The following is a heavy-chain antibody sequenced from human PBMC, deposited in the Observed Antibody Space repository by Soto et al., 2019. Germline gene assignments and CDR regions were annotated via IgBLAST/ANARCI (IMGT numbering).Heavy chain of an antibody. Sequence: SETLSLTXAVYGGSFSGYYWSWIRQPPGKGLEWIGEINHSGSTNYNPSLKSRVTISVDTSKNQFSLKLSSVTAADTAVYYCARVFVVVTARNWFDPWGQGTLVTVSS. V-gene: IGHV4-34*01. CDR1: GGSFSGYY. CDR3: ARVFVVVTARNWFDP. CDR2: INHSGST. J-gene: IGHJ5*02. D-gene: IGHD2-21*02.